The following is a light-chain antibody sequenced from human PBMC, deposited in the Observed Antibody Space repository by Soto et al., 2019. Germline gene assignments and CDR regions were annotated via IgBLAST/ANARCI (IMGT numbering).Light chain of an antibody. CDR1: QTVSSAY. J-gene: IGKJ1*01. Sequence: EIVLTQSPGTLSLSPGERGTLSCRASQTVSSAYLAWYQQKPGQAPRLLMYGAISRAAGVPDRFTGSGSGTDFTLTISRLEPEDFAVYYCQQYGSSPETFGQGTKVEVK. CDR3: QQYGSSPET. V-gene: IGKV3-20*01. CDR2: GAI.